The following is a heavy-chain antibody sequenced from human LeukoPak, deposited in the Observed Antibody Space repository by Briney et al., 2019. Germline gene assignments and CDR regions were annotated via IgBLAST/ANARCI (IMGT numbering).Heavy chain of an antibody. J-gene: IGHJ4*02. CDR3: ARAWDTMVRGVIIGY. Sequence: ASVKVSCMASGYTFTSYYMHWVRQAPGQGLEWMGIINPSGGSTSYAQKFQGRVTMTRDTSTSTVYMELSSLRSEDTAVYYCARAWDTMVRGVIIGYWGQGTLVTVSS. V-gene: IGHV1-46*01. CDR1: GYTFTSYY. D-gene: IGHD3-10*01. CDR2: INPSGGST.